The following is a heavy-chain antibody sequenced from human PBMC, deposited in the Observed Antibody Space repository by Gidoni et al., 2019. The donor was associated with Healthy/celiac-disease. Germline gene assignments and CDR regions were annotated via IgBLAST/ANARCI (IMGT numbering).Heavy chain of an antibody. V-gene: IGHV3-9*01. CDR2: ISWNSGSI. CDR1: GFTFDDYA. D-gene: IGHD3-3*01. CDR3: AKDIGWQDFWSGSPDY. Sequence: EVQLVESGGGLVQPGRSLRLSCAASGFTFDDYAMHWVRQAPGKGLGWVSGISWNSGSIGYADSVKGRFTISRDNAKNSLYLQMNSLRAEDTALYYCAKDIGWQDFWSGSPDYWGQGTLVTVSS. J-gene: IGHJ4*02.